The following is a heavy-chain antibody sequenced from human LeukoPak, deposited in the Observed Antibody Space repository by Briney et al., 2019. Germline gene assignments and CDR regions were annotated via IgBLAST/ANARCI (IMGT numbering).Heavy chain of an antibody. Sequence: SETLSLTCAVYGGSFSGYYWSWIRQPPGKGLEWIGEINHSGSTNYNPSLKSRVTISVDTSKNQFSLKLCSVTAADTAVYYCARGDYGSGSYYWGQGTLVTVSS. J-gene: IGHJ4*02. V-gene: IGHV4-34*01. D-gene: IGHD3-10*01. CDR1: GGSFSGYY. CDR2: INHSGST. CDR3: ARGDYGSGSYY.